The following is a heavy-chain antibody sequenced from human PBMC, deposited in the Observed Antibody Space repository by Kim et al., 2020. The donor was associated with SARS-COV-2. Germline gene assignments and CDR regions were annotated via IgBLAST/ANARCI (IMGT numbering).Heavy chain of an antibody. Sequence: GGSTYQPDSVKGRFTISRDNSKNTLYLQMNSLRAEDTAVYYCAPRGSGINWGQGTLVTVSS. CDR3: APRGSGIN. J-gene: IGHJ4*02. CDR2: GGST. V-gene: IGHV3-23*01. D-gene: IGHD6-25*01.